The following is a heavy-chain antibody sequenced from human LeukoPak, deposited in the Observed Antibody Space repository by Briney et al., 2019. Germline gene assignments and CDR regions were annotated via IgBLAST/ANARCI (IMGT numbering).Heavy chain of an antibody. J-gene: IGHJ4*02. CDR3: AKIGMLENCSGGSCYSDY. D-gene: IGHD2-15*01. Sequence: GGSLRLSCAASGFTFSNYAMSWVRQAPGKGLEWVSAISGSGGGTYYADSVKGRFTISRDNSKNTLYLQMNSLRAEDTAVYYCAKIGMLENCSGGSCYSDYWGQGTLVTVSS. V-gene: IGHV3-23*01. CDR2: ISGSGGGT. CDR1: GFTFSNYA.